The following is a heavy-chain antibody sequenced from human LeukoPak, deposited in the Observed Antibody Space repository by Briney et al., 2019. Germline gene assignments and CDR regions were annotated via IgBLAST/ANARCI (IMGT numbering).Heavy chain of an antibody. CDR1: GYTFTGYY. CDR2: INPNSGGT. CDR3: ARGPSFGGAPGGDY. D-gene: IGHD3-16*01. Sequence: GASVKVSFKASGYTFTGYYMHWVRQAPGQGLEWMGWINPNSGGTNYAQKFQGRVTMTRDTSISTAYMELSRLRSEDTAVYYCARGPSFGGAPGGDYWGQGTLVTVSS. V-gene: IGHV1-2*02. J-gene: IGHJ4*02.